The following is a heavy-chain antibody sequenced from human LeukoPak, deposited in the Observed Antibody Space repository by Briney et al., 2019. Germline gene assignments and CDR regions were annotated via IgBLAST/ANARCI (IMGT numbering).Heavy chain of an antibody. Sequence: SVKVSCKASGYTLTSYDINWVRQATGQGLEWMGGFDPEDGETIYAQKFQGRVTITADESTSTAYMELSSLRSEDTAVYYCATWGLHFDIWGQGTMVIVAS. D-gene: IGHD3-16*01. V-gene: IGHV1-69*13. CDR1: GYTLTSYD. CDR2: FDPEDGET. J-gene: IGHJ3*02. CDR3: ATWGLHFDI.